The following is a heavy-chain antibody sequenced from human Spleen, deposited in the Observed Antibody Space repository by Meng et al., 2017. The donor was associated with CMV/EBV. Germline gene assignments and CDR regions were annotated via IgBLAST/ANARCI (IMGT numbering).Heavy chain of an antibody. CDR3: ARVLAYYDFWSAYYVGYFDY. CDR2: IKQDGSET. J-gene: IGHJ4*02. Sequence: GGSLRLSCVASGFTFASYGMHWVRQAPGKGLEWVANIKQDGSETYYVDSVKGRFTISRDNAKNSLYLQMNSLRAEDTAVYYCARVLAYYDFWSAYYVGYFDYWGQGTLVTVSS. D-gene: IGHD3-3*01. CDR1: GFTFASYG. V-gene: IGHV3-7*01.